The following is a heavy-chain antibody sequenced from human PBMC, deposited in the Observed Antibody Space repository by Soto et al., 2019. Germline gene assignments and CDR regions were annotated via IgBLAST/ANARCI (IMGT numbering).Heavy chain of an antibody. CDR3: ARGHLYDFWSGYPRGSMDV. Sequence: SETLSLTCAVYGGSFSGYYWSWIRQPPGKGLEWIGEINHSGSTNYNPSLKSRVTISVDTSKNQFSLKLSSVTAADTAVYYCARGHLYDFWSGYPRGSMDVWGKGTTVTVSS. V-gene: IGHV4-34*01. D-gene: IGHD3-3*01. J-gene: IGHJ6*04. CDR2: INHSGST. CDR1: GGSFSGYY.